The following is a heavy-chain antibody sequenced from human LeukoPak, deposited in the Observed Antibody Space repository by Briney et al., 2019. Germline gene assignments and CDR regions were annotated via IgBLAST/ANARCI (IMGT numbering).Heavy chain of an antibody. V-gene: IGHV3-23*01. J-gene: IGHJ5*02. CDR2: ISGSGGST. D-gene: IGHD2-2*01. Sequence: PGGSLRLSCAASGFTFSSYAMSWVRQAPGKGLEWVSAISGSGGSTYYADPVKGRFTISRDNSKNTLYLQMNSLRAEDTAVYYCAKGRDIVVVPAEPFDPWGQGTLVTVSS. CDR3: AKGRDIVVVPAEPFDP. CDR1: GFTFSSYA.